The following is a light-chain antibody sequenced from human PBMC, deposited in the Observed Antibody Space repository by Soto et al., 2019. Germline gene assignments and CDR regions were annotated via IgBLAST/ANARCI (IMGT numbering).Light chain of an antibody. Sequence: QSALTQPASVSGSPGQSITISCTGTSSDVGGYNYVSWYQQHPGKAPKLMIYEVSNRPSGVSNRFSGSKSGNTASLTISGLPAEDGADYYCSSYTSSSTLYVFGTGTKLTVL. J-gene: IGLJ1*01. V-gene: IGLV2-14*01. CDR1: SSDVGGYNY. CDR3: SSYTSSSTLYV. CDR2: EVS.